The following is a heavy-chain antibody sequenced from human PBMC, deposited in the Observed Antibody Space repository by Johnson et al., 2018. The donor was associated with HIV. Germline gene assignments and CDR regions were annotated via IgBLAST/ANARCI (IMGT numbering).Heavy chain of an antibody. J-gene: IGHJ3*02. V-gene: IGHV3-33*08. CDR2: IWYDGSNN. CDR3: AIGRGEFPRHAFDI. Sequence: QVQLVESGGNLVKPGGSLRLSCAASGFTFSYAWMSWVRQAPGKGLEWVAVIWYDGSNNYYADSVKGRFTISKDNSRNTLFLHMNSLRADDTAVYYCAIGRGEFPRHAFDIWGQGTMVTVSS. D-gene: IGHD3-10*01. CDR1: GFTFSYAW.